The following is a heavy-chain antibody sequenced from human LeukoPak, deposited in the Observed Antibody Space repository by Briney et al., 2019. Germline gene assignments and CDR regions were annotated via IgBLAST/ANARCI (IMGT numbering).Heavy chain of an antibody. CDR2: ISYDGSNK. D-gene: IGHD6-13*01. CDR3: ARAYSSSWYGADY. J-gene: IGHJ4*02. V-gene: IGHV3-30*03. Sequence: GGSLRLSCAASGFTFSSYGMHWVRQAPGKGLEWVAVISYDGSNKYYADSVKGRFTISRDNSKNTLYLQMNSLRAEDTAVYYCARAYSSSWYGADYWGQGTLVTVSS. CDR1: GFTFSSYG.